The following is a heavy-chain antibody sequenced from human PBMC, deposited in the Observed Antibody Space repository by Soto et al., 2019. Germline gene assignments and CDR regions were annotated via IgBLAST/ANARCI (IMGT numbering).Heavy chain of an antibody. Sequence: GAPVKVSCKASGYTFITFSIHWVRQTPGQALEWMGVINPSIGGTNYAQKFQGRVTMTRDTSTSTVYIELSGLTSEDTAIYYCGRTLVAAGTDYWGQGTLVTVSS. D-gene: IGHD6-13*01. J-gene: IGHJ4*02. CDR3: GRTLVAAGTDY. V-gene: IGHV1-46*01. CDR1: GYTFITFS. CDR2: INPSIGGT.